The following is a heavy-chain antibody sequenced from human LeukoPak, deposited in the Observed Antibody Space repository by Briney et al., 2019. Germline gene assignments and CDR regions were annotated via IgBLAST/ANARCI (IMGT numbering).Heavy chain of an antibody. J-gene: IGHJ4*02. Sequence: SETLSLTCAVYGGSFSGYYWSWIRQPPGKGLEWIGEINHSGSTNYNPSLKSRVTISVDTSKNQFSLKLSSVTAADMAVYYCAPAYVWGSFRTFNYWGQGTLVTVSS. V-gene: IGHV4-34*01. CDR2: INHSGST. D-gene: IGHD3-16*02. CDR1: GGSFSGYY. CDR3: APAYVWGSFRTFNY.